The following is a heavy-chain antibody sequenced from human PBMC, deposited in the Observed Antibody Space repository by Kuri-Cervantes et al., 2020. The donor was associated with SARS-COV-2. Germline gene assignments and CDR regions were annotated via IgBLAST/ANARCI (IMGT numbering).Heavy chain of an antibody. J-gene: IGHJ1*01. Sequence: GSLRLSCTVSGYSISSGYYWGWIRQPPGKGLEWIGSIYHSGSTYYNPSLKSRVTISVDTSKNQFSLKLSSVTAADTAVYYCATYDFWSGYSGYFQHWGQGTLVTVSS. V-gene: IGHV4-38-2*02. D-gene: IGHD3-3*01. CDR2: IYHSGST. CDR3: ATYDFWSGYSGYFQH. CDR1: GYSISSGYY.